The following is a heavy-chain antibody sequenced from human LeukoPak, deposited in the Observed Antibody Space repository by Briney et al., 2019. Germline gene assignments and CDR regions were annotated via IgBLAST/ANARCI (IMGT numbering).Heavy chain of an antibody. CDR3: AREGDGYNYNGMDV. V-gene: IGHV3-11*04. Sequence: TGGSLRLSCAASGFTFSDYYMSWIRQAPGKGLEWVSYISSSGSTIYYADSVKGRFTISRDKAKNSLYLQMNSLRDEDTAVYYCAREGDGYNYNGMDVWGQGTTVTVSS. D-gene: IGHD5-24*01. J-gene: IGHJ6*02. CDR2: ISSSGSTI. CDR1: GFTFSDYY.